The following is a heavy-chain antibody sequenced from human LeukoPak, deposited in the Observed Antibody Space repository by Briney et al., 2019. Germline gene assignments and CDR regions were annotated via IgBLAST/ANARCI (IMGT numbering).Heavy chain of an antibody. CDR1: GGSISSSSYY. V-gene: IGHV4-31*03. J-gene: IGHJ4*02. D-gene: IGHD4-23*01. Sequence: PSETLSLTCTVSGGSISSSSYYWSWIRQHPGKGLEWIGYIYYSGSTYYNPSLKSRVTISVDTSKNQFSLKLSSVTAADTAVYYCARDYGGNSGGNVFDYWGQGTLDTVSS. CDR3: ARDYGGNSGGNVFDY. CDR2: IYYSGST.